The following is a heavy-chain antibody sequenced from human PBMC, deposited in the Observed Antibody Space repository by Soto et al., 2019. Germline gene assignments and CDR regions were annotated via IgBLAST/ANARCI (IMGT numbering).Heavy chain of an antibody. Sequence: QLQLQESGPGLVKPSETLSLTCTVSGGSISSGSYYWGWIRQSPGKGLEWIANVYYSGSTYYNPSLKSRVTVSVDLSKNEFSMKLSSVTAADTAVYYCARQWSPRRSVAGGVDYWGQGALVAVSS. J-gene: IGHJ4*02. CDR1: GGSISSGSYY. D-gene: IGHD2-8*02. V-gene: IGHV4-39*01. CDR3: ARQWSPRRSVAGGVDY. CDR2: VYYSGST.